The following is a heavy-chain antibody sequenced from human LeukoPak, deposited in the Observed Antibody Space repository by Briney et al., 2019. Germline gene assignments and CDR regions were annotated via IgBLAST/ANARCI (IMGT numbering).Heavy chain of an antibody. CDR3: ARDYCSGPKCYFIDY. CDR1: GFTFSGSA. V-gene: IGHV3-73*01. Sequence: GGSLRLSCAASGFTFSGSAIHWVRQASGKGLEWLGRIRIKPDNYATAYAASVKGRFTISRDDSKNSAYLQMDSLKAEDTAVYYCARDYCSGPKCYFIDYWGQGALVTVSS. D-gene: IGHD2-15*01. CDR2: IRIKPDNYAT. J-gene: IGHJ4*02.